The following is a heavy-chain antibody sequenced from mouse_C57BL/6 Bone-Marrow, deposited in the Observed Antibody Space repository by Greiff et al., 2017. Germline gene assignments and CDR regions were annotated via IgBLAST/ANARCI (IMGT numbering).Heavy chain of an antibody. Sequence: VQLQQPGAELVMPGASVKLSCKASGYTFTSYWMHWVKQRPGQGLEWIGEIDPSDSYTNYNQKFKGKSTLTVDKSSSTAYMQLSSLTSEDSAVYYCARSIYYDYVYYGNYFDYWGQGTTLTVSS. CDR2: IDPSDSYT. CDR1: GYTFTSYW. V-gene: IGHV1-69*01. D-gene: IGHD2-4*01. CDR3: ARSIYYDYVYYGNYFDY. J-gene: IGHJ2*01.